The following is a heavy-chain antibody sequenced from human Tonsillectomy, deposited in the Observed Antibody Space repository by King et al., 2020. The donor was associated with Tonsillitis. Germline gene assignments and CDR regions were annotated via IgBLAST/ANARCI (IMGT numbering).Heavy chain of an antibody. V-gene: IGHV1-58*02. D-gene: IGHD6-13*01. CDR2: IVVGSGNT. CDR1: GFTFTSSA. Sequence: QVQLVQSGPEVKKPGTSVKVSCKASGFTFTSSAMQWVRQARGQRLEWIGWIVVGSGNTNYAQKFQERVSITRDMSTSTAYMELSSLRSEDTAVYYCAALRDSSWHPHDAFDIWGQGTMVSVSS. J-gene: IGHJ3*02. CDR3: AALRDSSWHPHDAFDI.